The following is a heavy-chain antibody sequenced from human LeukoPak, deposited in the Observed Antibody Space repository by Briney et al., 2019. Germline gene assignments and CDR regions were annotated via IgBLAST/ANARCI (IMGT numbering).Heavy chain of an antibody. Sequence: SETLSLTCAVYGGSFSGYYWSWIRQPPGKGLEWIGKINHSGSTNYNPSLKSRVTISVDTSKNQFSLKLSSVTAADTAVYYCARRAAAEDVWGKGTTVTISS. J-gene: IGHJ6*04. CDR2: INHSGST. CDR1: GGSFSGYY. V-gene: IGHV4-34*01. CDR3: ARRAAAEDV. D-gene: IGHD6-13*01.